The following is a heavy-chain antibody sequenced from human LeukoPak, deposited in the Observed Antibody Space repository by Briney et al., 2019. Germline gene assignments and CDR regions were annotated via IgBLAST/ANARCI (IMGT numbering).Heavy chain of an antibody. CDR2: ISYDGSNK. D-gene: IGHD3-22*01. CDR3: AREDYYDSGGYYLDY. CDR1: GFTFSSYA. V-gene: IGHV3-30*04. Sequence: GGSLRLSCAASGFTFSSYAMHWVRQAPGKGLEWVAVISYDGSNKYYADSVKGRFTISRDNSKNTLYLQMNSLRADDTAVYYCAREDYYDSGGYYLDYWGQGTLVTVSS. J-gene: IGHJ4*02.